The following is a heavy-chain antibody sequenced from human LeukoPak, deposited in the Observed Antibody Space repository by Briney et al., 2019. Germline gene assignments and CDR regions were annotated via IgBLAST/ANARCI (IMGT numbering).Heavy chain of an antibody. V-gene: IGHV1-2*06. CDR1: GYTLTDYY. J-gene: IGHJ4*02. Sequence: ASVKVSCKASGYTLTDYYMHWVRQAPGQGLEWMGRINPNSGGTNYAQKFQGRVTMTRDTSISTVYMELSKLRSDDTAVYYCARVGYYESSGYYEYWGQGTLVTVSS. CDR3: ARVGYYESSGYYEY. D-gene: IGHD3-22*01. CDR2: INPNSGGT.